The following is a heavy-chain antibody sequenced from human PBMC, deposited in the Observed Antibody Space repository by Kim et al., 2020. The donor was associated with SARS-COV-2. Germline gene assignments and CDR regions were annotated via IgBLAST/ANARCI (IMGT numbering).Heavy chain of an antibody. CDR2: IQPATGSRT. J-gene: IGHJ3*01. CDR3: TKEILTGSGAAFDF. D-gene: IGHD7-27*01. CDR1: GFNFRDYH. V-gene: IGHV3-11*01. Sequence: GGSLRLSCAASGFNFRDYHMFWIRRAPGKGLEWVAFIQPATGSRTFVANSVKGRFTISRDDAQKSLFLQMNSLRADDTAIYYCTKEILTGSGAAFDFWGQGTMVTVSS.